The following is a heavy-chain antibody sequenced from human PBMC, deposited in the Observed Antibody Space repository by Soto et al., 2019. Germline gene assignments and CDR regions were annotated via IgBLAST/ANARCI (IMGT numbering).Heavy chain of an antibody. V-gene: IGHV3-23*01. J-gene: IGHJ4*02. D-gene: IGHD4-17*01. Sequence: GGSLRLSCAASGFTFSSYAMSWVRQAPGKGLEWVSAISGSGGSTYYADPVKGRFTISRDSSKNTLYLQMNSLRAEDTAVYYCAKRGGDYKAFDYWGQGTLVTVSS. CDR1: GFTFSSYA. CDR3: AKRGGDYKAFDY. CDR2: ISGSGGST.